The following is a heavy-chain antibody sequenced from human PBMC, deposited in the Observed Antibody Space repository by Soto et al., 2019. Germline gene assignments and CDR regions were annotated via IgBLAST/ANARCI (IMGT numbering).Heavy chain of an antibody. D-gene: IGHD3-22*01. J-gene: IGHJ3*02. Sequence: KPSETLSLTCTVSGGSISSGGYYWSWIRQHPGKGLEWIGYIYYSGSTYYNPSLKSRVTISVDTSKNQFSLKLSSVTAADTAVYYCASYLKYYYDSSGSGAFDIWGQGTMVTVSS. CDR2: IYYSGST. CDR1: GGSISSGGYY. CDR3: ASYLKYYYDSSGSGAFDI. V-gene: IGHV4-31*03.